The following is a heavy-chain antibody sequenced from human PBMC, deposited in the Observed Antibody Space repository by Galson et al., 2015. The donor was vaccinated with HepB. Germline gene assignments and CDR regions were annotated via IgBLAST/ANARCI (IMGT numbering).Heavy chain of an antibody. CDR1: GGSFSGYY. Sequence: EALSLTCAVYGGSFSGYYWSWIRQPPGKGLEWIGEINHSGYTNYHPSLKSRVTMSIDISKNQFSLILGSVTAADTAVYYCARGGENPAGCGHTSMDVWGQGTAVTVSS. D-gene: IGHD3-10*01. CDR2: INHSGYT. V-gene: IGHV4-34*01. CDR3: ARGGENPAGCGHTSMDV. J-gene: IGHJ6*02.